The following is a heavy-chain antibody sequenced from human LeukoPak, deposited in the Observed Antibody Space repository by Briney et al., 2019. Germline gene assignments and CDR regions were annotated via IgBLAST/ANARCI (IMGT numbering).Heavy chain of an antibody. CDR1: GYTFTGYY. Sequence: ASVKVSCKASGYTFTGYYMHWVRQAPGQGLEWMGWINPNSGGTNYAQKFQGRVTMTRDTSISTAYMELSRLRSDDTAVYYCARFYSGTTQGDASPEDAFDIWGQGTMVTVSS. CDR3: ARFYSGTTQGDASPEDAFDI. J-gene: IGHJ3*02. D-gene: IGHD1-7*01. CDR2: INPNSGGT. V-gene: IGHV1-2*02.